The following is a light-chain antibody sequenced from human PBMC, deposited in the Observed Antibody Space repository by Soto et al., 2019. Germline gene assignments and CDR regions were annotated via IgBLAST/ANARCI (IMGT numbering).Light chain of an antibody. J-gene: IGKJ5*01. V-gene: IGKV3-11*01. Sequence: EIVLTQSPATLSSSPGERATLSCRASQSVSSYLAWYQQKPGQAPRLLIYDASNRATGIPARFSGSGSGTDFTRTISSRAPEDFAVYYCQQRSNWPPITFGQGTRLEIK. CDR3: QQRSNWPPIT. CDR2: DAS. CDR1: QSVSSY.